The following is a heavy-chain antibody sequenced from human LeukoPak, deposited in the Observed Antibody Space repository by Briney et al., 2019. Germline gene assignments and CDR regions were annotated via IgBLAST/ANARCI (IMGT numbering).Heavy chain of an antibody. CDR1: GFTFSSYW. J-gene: IGHJ5*02. D-gene: IGHD3-3*01. Sequence: GGSLRPSCAASGFTFSSYWMHWVRQAPGKGLVWVSRINSDGSSTSYADSVKGRFTISRDNAKNTLYLQMNSLRAEDTAVYYCARDLRSITIFGVVIRENWFDPWGQGTLVTVSS. V-gene: IGHV3-74*01. CDR2: INSDGSST. CDR3: ARDLRSITIFGVVIRENWFDP.